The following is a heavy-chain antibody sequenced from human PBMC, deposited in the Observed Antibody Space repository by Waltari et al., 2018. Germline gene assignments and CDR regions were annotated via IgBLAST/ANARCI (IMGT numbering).Heavy chain of an antibody. J-gene: IGHJ4*02. Sequence: QLQLQESGPGLVKPSETLSLTCTFSGGSISNSSYYWGWIRQPPGKGLEWIGSIYYSGSTYYNPSLKSRVTISVDTSKNQFSLKLSSVTAADTAVYYCARHEWGATVRYFDYWGQGTLVTVSS. D-gene: IGHD1-26*01. CDR3: ARHEWGATVRYFDY. CDR2: IYYSGST. CDR1: GGSISNSSYY. V-gene: IGHV4-39*01.